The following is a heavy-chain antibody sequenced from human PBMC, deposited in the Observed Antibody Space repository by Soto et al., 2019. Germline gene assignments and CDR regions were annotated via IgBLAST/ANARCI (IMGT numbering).Heavy chain of an antibody. CDR1: GGTFSSYA. CDR3: ARIAASYSSSSNFDY. V-gene: IGHV1-69*13. CDR2: IIPISGTA. J-gene: IGHJ4*02. Sequence: ASVKVSCKASGGTFSSYAISWVRQAPGQGLEWMGGIIPISGTANYAQKFQGRVTITADESTSTAYMELSSLRSEDTAVYYCARIAASYSSSSNFDYWGQGTLVTVSS. D-gene: IGHD6-6*01.